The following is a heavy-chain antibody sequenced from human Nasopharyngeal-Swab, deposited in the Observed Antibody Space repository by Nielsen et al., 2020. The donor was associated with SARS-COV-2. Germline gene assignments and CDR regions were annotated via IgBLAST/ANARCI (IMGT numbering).Heavy chain of an antibody. D-gene: IGHD5-12*01. Sequence: WIRQPPGKGLEWIGSIYDSGRTYYNPSLKSRVTISVDTSKNQFSLNLSSVTAADTAVYYCANLPIVATSLDYWGQGTLVTVSS. J-gene: IGHJ4*02. CDR2: IYDSGRT. V-gene: IGHV4-39*07. CDR3: ANLPIVATSLDY.